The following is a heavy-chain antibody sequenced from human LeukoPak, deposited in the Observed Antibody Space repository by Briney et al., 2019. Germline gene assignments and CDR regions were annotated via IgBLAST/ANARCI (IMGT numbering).Heavy chain of an antibody. J-gene: IGHJ6*02. Sequence: GGSLRLSCAASGFTFSSYWMHWVRQAPGKGLVWVSRINSDGSSTSYADSVKGRFTISRDNAKNTLYLQMNSLRAEDTAVYYCARVVHYYGVDVWGQGTTVTVSS. CDR3: ARVVHYYGVDV. V-gene: IGHV3-74*01. CDR2: INSDGSST. CDR1: GFTFSSYW.